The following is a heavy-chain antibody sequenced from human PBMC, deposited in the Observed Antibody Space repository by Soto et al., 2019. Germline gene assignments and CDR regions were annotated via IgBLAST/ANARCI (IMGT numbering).Heavy chain of an antibody. D-gene: IGHD3-10*01. V-gene: IGHV3-7*01. CDR1: GFTFSSYW. Sequence: GGSLRLSCAASGFTFSSYWMSWVRQAPGKGLEWVANIKQDGSEKYYVDSVKGRFTISRDNAKNSLYLQMNSLRAEDTAVYYCARDRGQKPMAENDYWGQGTLVTVSS. CDR2: IKQDGSEK. CDR3: ARDRGQKPMAENDY. J-gene: IGHJ4*02.